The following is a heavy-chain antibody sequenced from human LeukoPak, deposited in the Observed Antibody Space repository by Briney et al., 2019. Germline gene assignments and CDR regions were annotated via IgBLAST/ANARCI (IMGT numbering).Heavy chain of an antibody. CDR3: ATSMVRGVINDY. D-gene: IGHD3-10*01. Sequence: APVKVSCKVSGYTFTDYYMHWVQQAPGKGLEWMGLVDTEDGETIYAEKFQGRVTITADTSTDTAYMELSSLRSEDTAVYYCATSMVRGVINDYWGQGTLVTVSS. V-gene: IGHV1-69-2*01. J-gene: IGHJ4*02. CDR2: VDTEDGET. CDR1: GYTFTDYY.